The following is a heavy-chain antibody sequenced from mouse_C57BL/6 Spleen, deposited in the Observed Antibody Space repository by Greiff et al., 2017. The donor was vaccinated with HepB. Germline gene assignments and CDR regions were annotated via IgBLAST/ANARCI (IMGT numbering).Heavy chain of an antibody. J-gene: IGHJ4*01. V-gene: IGHV10-1*01. D-gene: IGHD2-5*01. CDR2: IRSKSNNYAT. Sequence: DVKLVESGGGLVQPKGSLKLSCAASGFSFNTYAMNWVRQAPGKGLEWVARIRSKSNNYATYYADSVKDRFTISRDDSESMLYLQMNNLKTEDTAMYYCVGREDYSNYVAMDYWGQGTSVTVSS. CDR3: VGREDYSNYVAMDY. CDR1: GFSFNTYA.